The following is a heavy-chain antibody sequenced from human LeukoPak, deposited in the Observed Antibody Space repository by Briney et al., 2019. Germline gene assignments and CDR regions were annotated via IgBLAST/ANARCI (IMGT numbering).Heavy chain of an antibody. CDR2: INHSGST. CDR3: ARDARGSSYMDV. V-gene: IGHV4-34*01. J-gene: IGHJ6*02. D-gene: IGHD3-10*01. Sequence: SETLSLTCAVYGGSFSGYYWSWIRQPPGKGLEWIGEINHSGSTNYNPSLKSRVTISVDTSKNQFSLKLSSVTAADTAVYYCARDARGSSYMDVWGQGTTVTVSS. CDR1: GGSFSGYY.